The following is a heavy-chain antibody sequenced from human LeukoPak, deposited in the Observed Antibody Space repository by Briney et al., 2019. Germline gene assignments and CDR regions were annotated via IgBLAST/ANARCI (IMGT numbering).Heavy chain of an antibody. V-gene: IGHV1-2*02. CDR3: ARANYYDTSGYSRGAFDI. CDR2: INPNSGGT. J-gene: IGHJ3*02. Sequence: ASVKVSCKASGYTFTGYYMHWVRQAPGQGLEWMGWINPNSGGTNYAQKFQGRVTMTRDTSISTAYMELSRLRSDDTAVYYCARANYYDTSGYSRGAFDIWGQGTMVTVSS. D-gene: IGHD3-22*01. CDR1: GYTFTGYY.